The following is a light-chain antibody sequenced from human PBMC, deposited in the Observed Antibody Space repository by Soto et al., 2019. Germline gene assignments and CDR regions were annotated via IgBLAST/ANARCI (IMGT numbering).Light chain of an antibody. J-gene: IGKJ2*01. V-gene: IGKV1-5*01. Sequence: DIQMTQSPSTLSASVGDRVTITCRASQSINDWLAWYQQKPGKAPKILISDASILETGVPSRFTGSGSGTEFTLTISSLQPDDFATYYCQQYKSYSAFGQGTKLEIK. CDR2: DAS. CDR3: QQYKSYSA. CDR1: QSINDW.